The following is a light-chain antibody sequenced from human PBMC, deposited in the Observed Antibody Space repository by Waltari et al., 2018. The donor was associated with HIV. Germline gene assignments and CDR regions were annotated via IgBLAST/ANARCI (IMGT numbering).Light chain of an antibody. CDR3: LLSYSGARPVV. CDR2: DTS. Sequence: QAVVTQEPSLTVSPGGTVTPTCGASTGAVTSGHYPYGFQQKPGQAPRTLIYDTSNKHSWTPARFSGSLRGGKAALTLSGAQPEDEAEYYCLLSYSGARPVVFGGGTKLTVL. CDR1: TGAVTSGHY. V-gene: IGLV7-46*01. J-gene: IGLJ2*01.